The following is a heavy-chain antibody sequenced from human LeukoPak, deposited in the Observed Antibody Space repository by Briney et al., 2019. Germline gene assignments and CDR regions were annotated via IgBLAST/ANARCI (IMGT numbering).Heavy chain of an antibody. CDR1: GYTFTGYY. CDR2: INPNSGGT. J-gene: IGHJ4*02. Sequence: ASVKVSCKASGYTFTGYYMHWVRQAPGQGLEWMGWINPNSGGTNYAQKFQGRVTMTRDTSISTAYMELSRLRSDDTAVYYYARVRYFWSGYYTYFDYWGQGTLVTVSS. V-gene: IGHV1-2*02. CDR3: ARVRYFWSGYYTYFDY. D-gene: IGHD3-3*01.